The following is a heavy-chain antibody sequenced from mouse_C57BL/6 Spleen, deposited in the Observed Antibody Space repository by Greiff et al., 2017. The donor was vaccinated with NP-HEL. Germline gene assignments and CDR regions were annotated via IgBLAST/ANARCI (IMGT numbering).Heavy chain of an antibody. CDR2: IDPSDSET. J-gene: IGHJ4*01. CDR1: GYTFTSYW. V-gene: IGHV1-52*01. Sequence: QVQLQQPGAELVRPGSSVKLSCKASGYTFTSYWMHWVKQRPIQGLEWIGNIDPSDSETHYNQKFKDKATLTVDKSSSTAYMQLSSLTSEDSSFYSCARWDYGAMDYWGQGTSVTVSS. CDR3: ARWDYGAMDY.